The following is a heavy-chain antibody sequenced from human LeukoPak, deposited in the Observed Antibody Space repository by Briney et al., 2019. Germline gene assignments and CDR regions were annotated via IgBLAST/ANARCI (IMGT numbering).Heavy chain of an antibody. V-gene: IGHV1-18*01. CDR1: GYTFTNYG. D-gene: IGHD2-15*01. Sequence: ASVKVSCKASGYTFTNYGISWVRQAPGRGLEWMGWISAYNGNTNYAQKFQGRVTMTTDTSTSTAYMELRSLRSDDTAVYYCARDGLVVALYYYDYWGQGTLVTVSS. J-gene: IGHJ4*02. CDR3: ARDGLVVALYYYDY. CDR2: ISAYNGNT.